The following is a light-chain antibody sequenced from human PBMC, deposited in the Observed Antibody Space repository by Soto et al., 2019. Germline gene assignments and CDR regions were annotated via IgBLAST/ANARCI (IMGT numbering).Light chain of an antibody. J-gene: IGKJ4*01. CDR2: WAS. V-gene: IGKV4-1*01. Sequence: DILMTQSPDSLAVSLGERATINCKSSQSVLYSSNNKNHLAWYQQKPGQPPKLVIYWASTRESGVPDRFSGSGSGTDFTLTISSLQAEDVAGYYSYQYFCTPLTFGGVTKVAIK. CDR3: YQYFCTPLT. CDR1: QSVLYSSNNKNH.